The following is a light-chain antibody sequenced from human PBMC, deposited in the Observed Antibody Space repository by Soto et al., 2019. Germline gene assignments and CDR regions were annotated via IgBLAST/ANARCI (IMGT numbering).Light chain of an antibody. CDR1: SSDIGGYNY. V-gene: IGLV2-8*01. J-gene: IGLJ1*01. CDR2: EVT. CDR3: CSYTSTGTLYV. Sequence: QSALTQPPSASGSPGQSVTISCTGSSSDIGGYNYVSWYQQRPGKVPKLIIYEVTKRPSGVPDRFSGSKSGNTASLTVSGLQADDEADYYCCSYTSTGTLYVFGTGTKLTVL.